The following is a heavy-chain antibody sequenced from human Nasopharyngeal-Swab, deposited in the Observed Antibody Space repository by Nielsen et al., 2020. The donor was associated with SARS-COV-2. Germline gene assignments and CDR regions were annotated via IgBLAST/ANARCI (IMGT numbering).Heavy chain of an antibody. CDR2: ILYSGYT. CDR1: GGSINNYQ. J-gene: IGHJ4*02. CDR3: ASQLVYYRGQSDY. D-gene: IGHD2-8*01. V-gene: IGHV4-59*08. Sequence: SETLSLTCTVSGGSINNYQWSWIRQPPGKGLEWVGCILYSGYTKYNPSLKSRVTISVDTSKSQVSLKLSSVTAADTAVYYCASQLVYYRGQSDYWGQGTLVTVSS.